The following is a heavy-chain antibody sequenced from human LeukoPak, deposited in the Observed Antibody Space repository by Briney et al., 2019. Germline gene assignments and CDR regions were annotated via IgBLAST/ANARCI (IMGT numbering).Heavy chain of an antibody. CDR2: ISYDGSNK. Sequence: GGSLRLSCAASGFTFSSYAMHWVRQAPGKGLEWVAVISYDGSNKYYADSVKGRFTISRDNSKNTLYLQMNSLRAEDTAVYYCARGILWYSSSWSLAFDIWGQETMVTVSS. V-gene: IGHV3-30*04. CDR3: ARGILWYSSSWSLAFDI. CDR1: GFTFSSYA. J-gene: IGHJ3*02. D-gene: IGHD6-13*01.